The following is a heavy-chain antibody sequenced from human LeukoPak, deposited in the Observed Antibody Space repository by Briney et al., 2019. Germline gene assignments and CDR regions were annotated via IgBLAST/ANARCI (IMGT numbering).Heavy chain of an antibody. CDR3: ASQRGPVIYSGSPGAFDI. Sequence: GASVKVSXKASGGTFSSYAISWVRQAPGQGLEWMGGIIPIFGTANYAQKFQGRVTITTDESTSTAYMELSSLRSEDTAVYYCASQRGPVIYSGSPGAFDIWGPGTMVTVSS. CDR1: GGTFSSYA. CDR2: IIPIFGTA. V-gene: IGHV1-69*05. D-gene: IGHD1-26*01. J-gene: IGHJ3*02.